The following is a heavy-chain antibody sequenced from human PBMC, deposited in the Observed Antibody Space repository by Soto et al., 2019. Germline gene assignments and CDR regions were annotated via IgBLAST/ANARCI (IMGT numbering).Heavy chain of an antibody. V-gene: IGHV4-38-2*02. CDR1: GSSITNSFY. D-gene: IGHD2-15*01. CDR2: ISHTGRT. Sequence: PSETLSLTCRVSGSSITNSFYWGWIRQSPETGLEWIGSISHTGRTSYNPSLKSRVSISVDTSKNQFSLTLTSVTAADTAVYYCARDPANLALAVAYFDSWGQGTLVTVSS. J-gene: IGHJ4*02. CDR3: ARDPANLALAVAYFDS.